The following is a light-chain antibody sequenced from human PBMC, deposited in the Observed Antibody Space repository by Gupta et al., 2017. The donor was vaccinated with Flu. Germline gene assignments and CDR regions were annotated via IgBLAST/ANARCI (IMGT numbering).Light chain of an antibody. CDR2: STANSHS. J-gene: IGLJ3*02. CDR1: TGAVTSGHH. CDR3: LLNYGGPWV. Sequence: QTVVTQEPSLTVSPGGTVTLTCASSTGAVTSGHHPNWFQQKPGQAPRALIYSTANSHSNRHSWTPALFYGALLGGKADLTLSGVQPEDEAYYYCLLNYGGPWVFGGGTKLTVI. V-gene: IGLV7-43*01.